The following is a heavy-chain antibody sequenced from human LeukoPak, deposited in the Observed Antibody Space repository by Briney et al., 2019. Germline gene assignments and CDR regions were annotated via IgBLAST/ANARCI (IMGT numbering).Heavy chain of an antibody. D-gene: IGHD3-22*01. Sequence: VGSLRLSCAASGFTFDDYGMSWVRQAPGKGLEWVSGINWNGGSTGYADSVKGRFTISRDNAKNSPYLQMNSLRAEDTALYYCARDLGEYYYDSSGYPGPVDYWGQGTLVTVSS. CDR2: INWNGGST. CDR3: ARDLGEYYYDSSGYPGPVDY. V-gene: IGHV3-20*04. CDR1: GFTFDDYG. J-gene: IGHJ4*02.